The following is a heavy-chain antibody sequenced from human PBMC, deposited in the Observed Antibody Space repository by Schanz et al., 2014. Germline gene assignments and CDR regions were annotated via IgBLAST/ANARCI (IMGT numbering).Heavy chain of an antibody. D-gene: IGHD3-9*01. V-gene: IGHV3-30-3*01. Sequence: VKLVESGGGAVRPGGSLRLSCAASGFTLSSYAMHWVRQAPGKGLEWVAVISYDGSNKYYADSVKGRFTISRDNSKNTLYLQMNSLRAEDTAVYYCAKQIHYDILTVTRNWGQGTLVTVSS. CDR3: AKQIHYDILTVTRN. J-gene: IGHJ4*02. CDR2: ISYDGSNK. CDR1: GFTLSSYA.